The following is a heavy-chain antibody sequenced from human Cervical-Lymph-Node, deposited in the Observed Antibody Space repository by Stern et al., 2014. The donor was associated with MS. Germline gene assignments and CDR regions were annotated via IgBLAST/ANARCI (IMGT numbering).Heavy chain of an antibody. CDR2: IWSDGSYE. Sequence: VQLVESGGGVVQPGRSLRLSCAASGFTFSSHGIHWVRQAPGKGLEWVALIWSDGSYEYYADSVKGRFTISRDDSKNTLYLQMNSLRAEDTAVYYCARDQDYGSGHFDYWGQGTLVTVSS. CDR1: GFTFSSHG. J-gene: IGHJ4*02. D-gene: IGHD3-10*01. CDR3: ARDQDYGSGHFDY. V-gene: IGHV3-33*01.